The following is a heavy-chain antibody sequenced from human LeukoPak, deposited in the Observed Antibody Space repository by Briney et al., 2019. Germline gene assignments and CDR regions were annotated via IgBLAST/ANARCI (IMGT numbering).Heavy chain of an antibody. J-gene: IGHJ5*02. D-gene: IGHD3-10*01. CDR1: GYTFTSHG. CDR3: ARDGRGAGGLQGFDP. V-gene: IGHV1-18*04. CDR2: ISAYNGNT. Sequence: ASVKVSCKASGYTFTSHGISWVRQAPGQGLEWMGWISAYNGNTNYAQKLQGRVTMTTDTSTSTAYMELRSLRSDDTAVYYCARDGRGAGGLQGFDPWGQGTLVTVSS.